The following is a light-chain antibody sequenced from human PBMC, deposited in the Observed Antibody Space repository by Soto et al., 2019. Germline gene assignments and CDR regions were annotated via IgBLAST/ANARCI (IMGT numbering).Light chain of an antibody. CDR3: QQYAGSPRT. J-gene: IGKJ1*01. Sequence: DIVMTQSPATLSSSVGERATLSCRASQSVSSSYLAWYQQKPGQAPRLLIYGASRRASGIPDRFTGSGSGTNFTLTITSVEPEDFAVYFCQQYAGSPRTFGQGTKVDIK. CDR2: GAS. V-gene: IGKV3-20*01. CDR1: QSVSSSY.